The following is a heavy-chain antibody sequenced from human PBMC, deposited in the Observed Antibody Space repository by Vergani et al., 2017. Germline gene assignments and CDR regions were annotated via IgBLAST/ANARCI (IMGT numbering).Heavy chain of an antibody. CDR2: IYYSGST. CDR3: ARYPCSGGSCYSDY. CDR1: GGSISSYY. J-gene: IGHJ4*02. Sequence: QVQLQESGPGLVKPSETLSLTCTVSGGSISSYYWSWIRQPPGKGLEWIGYIYYSGSTQYNPSLNSRVTISVDTSNNQFSLKLSSVPAADTAVYYCARYPCSGGSCYSDYWGQGTLVTVSS. V-gene: IGHV4-59*01. D-gene: IGHD2-15*01.